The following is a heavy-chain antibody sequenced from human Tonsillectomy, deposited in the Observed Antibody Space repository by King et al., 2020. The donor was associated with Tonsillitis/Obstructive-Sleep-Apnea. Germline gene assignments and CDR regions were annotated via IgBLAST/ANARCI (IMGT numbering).Heavy chain of an antibody. J-gene: IGHJ4*02. CDR3: ARGSERFLEWLSLDY. CDR1: GYTFTDYY. CDR2: INPNSGVT. V-gene: IGHV1-2*06. Sequence: VQLVVSATEVKKPGASVKVSCKASGYTFTDYYMHWVRQAPGQAREWMGRINPNSGVTNFAQKFQDRVTMTRDTSVSTAYLGVSSLRSDDTAVYFCARGSERFLEWLSLDYWGQGTLVTVSS. D-gene: IGHD3-3*01.